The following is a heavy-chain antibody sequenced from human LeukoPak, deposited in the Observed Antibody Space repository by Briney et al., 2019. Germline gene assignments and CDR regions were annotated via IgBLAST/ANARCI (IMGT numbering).Heavy chain of an antibody. J-gene: IGHJ2*01. V-gene: IGHV3-30*02. D-gene: IGHD2-21*02. Sequence: PGGSLRLSCAASGFTFSSYGMHWVRQAPGKGLAWVTFIHHDGSNKYYADSVKGRFTISRDNAKNSLFLQMNSLRAEDTAVYYCARDLPSSITVVVTAAWYFDLWGRGTLVTVSS. CDR2: IHHDGSNK. CDR3: ARDLPSSITVVVTAAWYFDL. CDR1: GFTFSSYG.